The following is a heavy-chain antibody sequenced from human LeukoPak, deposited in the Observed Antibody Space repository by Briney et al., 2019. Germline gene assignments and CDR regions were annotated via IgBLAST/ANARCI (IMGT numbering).Heavy chain of an antibody. CDR2: ISGSGGGT. CDR1: GFSFSYA. J-gene: IGHJ4*02. D-gene: IGHD1-26*01. V-gene: IGHV3-23*01. CDR3: AKDLGRYRNNFFDY. Sequence: GGSLRLSCVASGFSFSYAWMSWVRQAPDKGLEWVSTISGSGGGTYYADSVRGRFTISRDDSKNTLYLQMNSLRADDTAVYYCAKDLGRYRNNFFDYWGQGNLVTVSS.